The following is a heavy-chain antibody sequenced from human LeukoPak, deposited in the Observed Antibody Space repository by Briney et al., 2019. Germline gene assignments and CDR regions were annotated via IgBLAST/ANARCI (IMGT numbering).Heavy chain of an antibody. Sequence: ASVKVSCKASGYTFTGYYMHWVRQAPGQGLEWMGWINPNSGGTNYAQKFQGWVTMTRDTSISTAYMELSRLRSDDTAVYYCARDQSAEDPVGENWFDPWGQGTLVTVSS. V-gene: IGHV1-2*04. D-gene: IGHD4-23*01. CDR2: INPNSGGT. CDR1: GYTFTGYY. CDR3: ARDQSAEDPVGENWFDP. J-gene: IGHJ5*02.